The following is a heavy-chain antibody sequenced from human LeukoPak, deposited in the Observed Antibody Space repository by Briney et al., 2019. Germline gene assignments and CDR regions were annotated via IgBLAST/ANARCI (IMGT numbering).Heavy chain of an antibody. CDR1: GFTFSDFA. CDR2: TDGTGGDS. CDR3: ARTFDY. D-gene: IGHD1-7*01. Sequence: PGGSLRLSCVASGFTFSDFAMSWVRQTPGKRLEWVASTDGTGGDSYYADSVKGRFTISRDNAKNSLYLQMNSLRAEDMAVYYCARTFDYWGQGTLVTVSS. V-gene: IGHV3-23*01. J-gene: IGHJ4*02.